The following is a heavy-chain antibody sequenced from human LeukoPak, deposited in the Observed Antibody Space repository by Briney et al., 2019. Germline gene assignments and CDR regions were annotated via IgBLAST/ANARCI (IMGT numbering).Heavy chain of an antibody. V-gene: IGHV4-59*01. CDR2: IYYSGST. J-gene: IGHJ3*02. D-gene: IGHD1-26*01. CDR1: GGSISSYY. Sequence: PSETLSLTCTVSGGSISSYYWSWIRQPPGKGLEWIGYIYYSGSTNYNPSLKSRVTISVDTSKNQFSLKLSSVTAADTAVYYCARDLEATPQEYAFDIWGQGTMVTVSS. CDR3: ARDLEATPQEYAFDI.